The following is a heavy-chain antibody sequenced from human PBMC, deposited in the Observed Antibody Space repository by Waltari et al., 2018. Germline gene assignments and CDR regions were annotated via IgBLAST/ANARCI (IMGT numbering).Heavy chain of an antibody. CDR1: GYTFTGYY. CDR2: INPNSGGT. J-gene: IGHJ4*02. Sequence: QVQLVQSGAEVKKPGASVTVSCKASGYTFTGYYMHWVRQAPGQGLEWMGWINPNSGGTNYAQKFQGRVTMTRDTSISTAYMELSRLRSDDTAVYYCARVNYDILTGYYTLFDYWGQGTLVTVSS. CDR3: ARVNYDILTGYYTLFDY. D-gene: IGHD3-9*01. V-gene: IGHV1-2*02.